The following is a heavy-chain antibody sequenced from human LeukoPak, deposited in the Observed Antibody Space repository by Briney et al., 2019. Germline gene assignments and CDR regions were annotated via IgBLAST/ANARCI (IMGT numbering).Heavy chain of an antibody. D-gene: IGHD3-22*01. CDR1: GFSFSRFA. V-gene: IGHV3-23*01. CDR3: AKKTWDSSAWYFFDY. CDR2: ISDSGGRI. Sequence: GGSLRLSCAPSGFSFSRFAMSWVRHAPGNGLERVSAISDSGGRINYADSVKGRFTISRDNSKNTLYLQVNSLRAEDTAVYYCAKKTWDSSAWYFFDYWGQGTLVTVSS. J-gene: IGHJ4*02.